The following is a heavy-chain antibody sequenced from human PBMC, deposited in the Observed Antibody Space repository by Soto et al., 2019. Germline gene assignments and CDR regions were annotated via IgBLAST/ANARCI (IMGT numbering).Heavy chain of an antibody. D-gene: IGHD4-17*01. Sequence: QVQLVQSGAEVKKPGASVKVSCKASGYTFTSSGISWVRKAPGQGLEWMGWISAYNGNTNYARQLQGRVTMTTDTSTSTAYMELRSRRSDDMAVYYCARDLHGDPYYGGQGTLVTVSS. CDR1: GYTFTSSG. CDR2: ISAYNGNT. J-gene: IGHJ4*02. V-gene: IGHV1-18*03. CDR3: ARDLHGDPYY.